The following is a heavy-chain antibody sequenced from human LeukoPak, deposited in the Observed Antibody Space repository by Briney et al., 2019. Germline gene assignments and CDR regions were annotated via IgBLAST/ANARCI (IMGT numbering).Heavy chain of an antibody. CDR2: INPNSGGT. V-gene: IGHV1-2*02. CDR3: ARDALRNRHWGAWFDP. CDR1: GYTFTVYY. Sequence: ASVTVSFKASGYTFTVYYMHWVRQAPGQGLEWMGWINPNSGGTNYSQKFQGRVTMTRDTSISTAYMELSRLRSDDTAVYYCARDALRNRHWGAWFDPWGQGTLVTVSS. D-gene: IGHD7-27*01. J-gene: IGHJ5*02.